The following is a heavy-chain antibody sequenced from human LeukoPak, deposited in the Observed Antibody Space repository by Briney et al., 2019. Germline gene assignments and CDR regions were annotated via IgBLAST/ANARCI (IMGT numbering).Heavy chain of an antibody. CDR1: GYTFTGYY. D-gene: IGHD3-9*01. V-gene: IGHV1-2*02. J-gene: IGHJ5*02. CDR3: ARPYYDILTGYPLIGNWFDP. Sequence: ASVKVSCKASGYTFTGYYMHWVRQAPGQGLEWMGWINPNSGGTNYAQKFQGRVTMTRDTSISTAYMELSRLRSDDTAVYYCARPYYDILTGYPLIGNWFDPWGQGTLVTVSS. CDR2: INPNSGGT.